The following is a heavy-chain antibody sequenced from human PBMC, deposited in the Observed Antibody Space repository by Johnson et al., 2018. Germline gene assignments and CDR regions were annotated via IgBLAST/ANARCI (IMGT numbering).Heavy chain of an antibody. CDR2: INRSGST. J-gene: IGHJ3*02. CDR1: GGSFSGYY. D-gene: IGHD1-7*01. V-gene: IGHV4-34*01. CDR3: ARYGTTNAFDI. Sequence: QVQLQQWGAGLLKXSETLSLXCAVYGGSFSGYYWSWIRQPPGKGLEWIGEINRSGSTTYTTSLKSRVTISVDTSNNQFSLKLTSVTAADTAVYYCARYGTTNAFDIWGQGTMVTVSS.